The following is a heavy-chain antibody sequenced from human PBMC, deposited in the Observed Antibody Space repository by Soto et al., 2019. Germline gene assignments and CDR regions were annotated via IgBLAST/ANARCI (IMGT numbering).Heavy chain of an antibody. J-gene: IGHJ4*02. CDR3: ATGPQYEFDY. CDR1: GFTFTSSS. Sequence: SVKVFCKASGFTFTSSSGQWVRQARGQRLEWIGWIVVGSGNTNYAQKFQERVTITRDMSTSTAYMELSSLRSEDTAVYYCATGPQYEFDYWGQGTLVTVSS. D-gene: IGHD2-2*01. CDR2: IVVGSGNT. V-gene: IGHV1-58*01.